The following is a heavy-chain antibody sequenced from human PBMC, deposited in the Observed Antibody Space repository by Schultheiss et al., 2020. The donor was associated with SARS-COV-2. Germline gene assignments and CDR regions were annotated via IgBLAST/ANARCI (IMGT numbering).Heavy chain of an antibody. D-gene: IGHD3-3*01. CDR2: IIFTTDYI. V-gene: IGHV3-21*06. Sequence: GGSLRLSCAASGFTFSPYSMNWVRQAPGKGLEWVSSIIFTTDYIYYADSVKGRFTISRDNAKNSFYLQMNSLRAEDTAVYYCAREEEAYYDFWSGYSRSSSDYYFDNWGQGTLVTVSS. J-gene: IGHJ4*02. CDR1: GFTFSPYS. CDR3: AREEEAYYDFWSGYSRSSSDYYFDN.